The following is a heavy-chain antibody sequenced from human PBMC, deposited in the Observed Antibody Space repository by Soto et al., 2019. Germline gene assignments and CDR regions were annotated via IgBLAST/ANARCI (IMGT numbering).Heavy chain of an antibody. CDR1: GYSFTSYW. J-gene: IGHJ6*02. Sequence: GESLKISCKGSGYSFTSYWISWVRQMSGKGLEWMGRIDPSDSYTSYSPSFQGHVTISADKSISTAYLQWSSLKASDTAMYYCARHETTFYYYGMDVWGQGTTVTVSS. V-gene: IGHV5-10-1*01. CDR3: ARHETTFYYYGMDV. D-gene: IGHD4-4*01. CDR2: IDPSDSYT.